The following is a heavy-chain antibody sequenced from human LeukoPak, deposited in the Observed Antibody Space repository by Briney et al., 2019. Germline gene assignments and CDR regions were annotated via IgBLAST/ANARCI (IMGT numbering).Heavy chain of an antibody. CDR1: GGSISSYY. D-gene: IGHD5-12*01. V-gene: IGHV4-59*01. CDR2: IYYSGTT. CDR3: ARVSSGYLGWFDP. J-gene: IGHJ5*02. Sequence: PSETLSLTCTVSGGSISSYYWSWIRQPPGKGLEWIGHIYYSGTTNYNPSLKSRVTVSVDMSKNQFSLNLTSVTAADTAVYYCARVSSGYLGWFDPWGQGILVTVSS.